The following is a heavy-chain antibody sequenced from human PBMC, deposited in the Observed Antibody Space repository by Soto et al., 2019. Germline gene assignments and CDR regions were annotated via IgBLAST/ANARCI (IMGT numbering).Heavy chain of an antibody. D-gene: IGHD2-2*01. CDR3: AKADIVVVPAAKWHPMDV. CDR1: GGTFSSYA. Sequence: SVKVSCKASGGTFSSYAISWVRQAPGQGLGWMGGIIPIFGTANYAQKFQGRVTITADESTSTAYMELSSLRSEDTAVYYCAKADIVVVPAAKWHPMDVWGQGTTVTVSS. J-gene: IGHJ6*02. V-gene: IGHV1-69*13. CDR2: IIPIFGTA.